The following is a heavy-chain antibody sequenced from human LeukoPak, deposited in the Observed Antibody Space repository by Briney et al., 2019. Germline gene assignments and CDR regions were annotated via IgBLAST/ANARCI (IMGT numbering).Heavy chain of an antibody. Sequence: ASVKVSCKASGYTFTTYYMHWVRQAPGQGLEWMGIINPSGGSTSYAQKFQGRVTMTRDTSTSTVYMELSSLRPEDTAVYYCARSDNMERTRTLWFGESFNWFDPWGQGTLVTVSS. CDR1: GYTFTTYY. V-gene: IGHV1-46*01. CDR3: ARSDNMERTRTLWFGESFNWFDP. CDR2: INPSGGST. J-gene: IGHJ5*02. D-gene: IGHD3-10*01.